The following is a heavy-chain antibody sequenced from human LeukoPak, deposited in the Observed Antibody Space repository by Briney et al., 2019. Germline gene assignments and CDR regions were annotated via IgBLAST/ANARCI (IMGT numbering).Heavy chain of an antibody. D-gene: IGHD1-14*01. CDR2: IIPIFGTA. V-gene: IGHV1-69*13. CDR1: GGTFSSYA. J-gene: IGHJ4*02. CDR3: GTGSSFTPATDY. Sequence: GASVKVSCKASGGTFSSYAISWVRQAPGQGLEWMGGIIPIFGTANCAQKFQGRVTITADESTSTAYMELSSLRSEDTAVYYCGTGSSFTPATDYWGQGTLVTVSS.